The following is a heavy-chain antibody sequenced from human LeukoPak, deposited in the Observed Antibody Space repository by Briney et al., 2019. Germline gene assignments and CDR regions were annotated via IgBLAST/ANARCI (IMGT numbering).Heavy chain of an antibody. D-gene: IGHD3-22*01. J-gene: IGHJ4*02. Sequence: PGGSLRLSCAASGFTFSSYAMHWVRQAPGKGLEWVAVISYDGSNKYYADSVKGRFTISRDNSKNTLYLQMNSLRAEDTAVYYCERPPSKYYYDSSGYDVDYWGQGTLVTVSS. CDR2: ISYDGSNK. CDR3: ERPPSKYYYDSSGYDVDY. V-gene: IGHV3-30*04. CDR1: GFTFSSYA.